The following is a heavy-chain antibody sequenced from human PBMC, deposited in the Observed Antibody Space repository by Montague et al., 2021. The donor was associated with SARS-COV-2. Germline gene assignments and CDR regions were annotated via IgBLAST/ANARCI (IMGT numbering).Heavy chain of an antibody. V-gene: IGHV3-74*01. CDR1: GFTFNSYW. CDR2: INSDGTTT. J-gene: IGHJ6*02. Sequence: SRRLSFSASGFTFNSYWMHWVRQAPGKGLVWVSRINSDGTTTTYADSVKGRFTTSRDNAKDALYLQMNSLRAEDTALYFCARGGPLSYYYYGMDVWGQGTTVTVSS. D-gene: IGHD1-14*01. CDR3: ARGGPLSYYYYGMDV.